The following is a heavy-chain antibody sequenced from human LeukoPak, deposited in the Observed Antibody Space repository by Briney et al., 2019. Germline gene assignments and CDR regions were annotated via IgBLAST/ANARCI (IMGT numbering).Heavy chain of an antibody. V-gene: IGHV4-39*01. CDR2: IYYSGST. CDR3: ARHRMGKDYGMDV. D-gene: IGHD2-8*01. J-gene: IGHJ6*02. CDR1: GGSISSSSYY. Sequence: PSETLSLTCTVSGGSISSSSYYWGWIRQPPGKGLEWIGSIYYSGSTYYNPSLKSRVTISVDTSKNQFSLKLSSVTAADTAVCYCARHRMGKDYGMDVWGQGTTVTVSS.